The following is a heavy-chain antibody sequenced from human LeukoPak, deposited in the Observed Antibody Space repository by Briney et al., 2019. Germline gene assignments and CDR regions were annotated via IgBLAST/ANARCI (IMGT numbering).Heavy chain of an antibody. J-gene: IGHJ6*04. CDR1: GGSISSYY. CDR3: ARHNYVPVAMVDV. V-gene: IGHV4-4*07. CDR2: IYTSGST. Sequence: SETLSLTCTVSGGSISSYYWSWIRQPAGKGLEWIGRIYTSGSTNYNPSLKSRVTMSVDTSKNQFSLKLSSVAAADTAVYYCARHNYVPVAMVDVWGKGTTVTVSS. D-gene: IGHD2-2*01.